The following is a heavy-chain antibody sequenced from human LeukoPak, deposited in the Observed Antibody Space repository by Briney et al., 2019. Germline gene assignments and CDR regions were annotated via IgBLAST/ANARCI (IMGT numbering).Heavy chain of an antibody. V-gene: IGHV1-69*04. D-gene: IGHD6-13*01. CDR2: IIPILGIA. J-gene: IGHJ4*02. CDR1: GGTFSSYA. Sequence: ASVKVSCKASGGTFSSYAISWARQAPGQGLEWMGRIIPILGIANYAQKFQGRVTITADKSTSTAYMELSSLRSEDTAVYYCARDNTAAGTVYFDYWGQGTLVTVSS. CDR3: ARDNTAAGTVYFDY.